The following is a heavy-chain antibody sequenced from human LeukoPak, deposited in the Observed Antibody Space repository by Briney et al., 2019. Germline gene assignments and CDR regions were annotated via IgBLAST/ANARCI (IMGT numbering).Heavy chain of an antibody. CDR2: IKQDGSEK. CDR3: TRDFWTDY. V-gene: IGHV3-7*01. Sequence: GGSLRLSCVASGFTFSSYAMHWVRQAPGKGLEWVANIKQDGSEKYYVDSVKGRFTISRDNAKNSLYLQMNSLRGEDTAVYYCTRDFWTDYWGQGTLVTVSS. D-gene: IGHD3/OR15-3a*01. CDR1: GFTFSSYA. J-gene: IGHJ4*02.